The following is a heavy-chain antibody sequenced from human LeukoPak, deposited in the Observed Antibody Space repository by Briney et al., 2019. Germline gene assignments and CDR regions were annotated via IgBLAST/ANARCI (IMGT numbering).Heavy chain of an antibody. V-gene: IGHV4-59*01. CDR1: GDSISSYY. D-gene: IGHD6-25*01. CDR2: IHYTGST. Sequence: SETLSHTCTVSGDSISSYYWSWIRQSPEKGLEWIGYIHYTGSTYYNPSLRSRVTISVDTSKNQFSLRLISVTAADTAMYYCARSRGNLYFQHWGQGTLVTVSS. CDR3: ARSRGNLYFQH. J-gene: IGHJ1*01.